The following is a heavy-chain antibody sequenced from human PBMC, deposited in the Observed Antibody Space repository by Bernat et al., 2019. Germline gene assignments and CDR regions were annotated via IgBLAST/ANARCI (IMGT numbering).Heavy chain of an antibody. CDR3: ARDYEATVAGRGRYFQH. CDR1: GGSISSYY. V-gene: IGHV4-59*12. CDR2: IYYSGST. J-gene: IGHJ1*01. D-gene: IGHD6-19*01. Sequence: QVQLQESGPGLVKPSETLSLTCTVSGGSISSYYWSWIRQPPGKGLEWIGYIYYSGSTNYNPSPKSRVTISVDTSKNQFSLKLSSVTAADTAVYYCARDYEATVAGRGRYFQHWGQGTLVTVSS.